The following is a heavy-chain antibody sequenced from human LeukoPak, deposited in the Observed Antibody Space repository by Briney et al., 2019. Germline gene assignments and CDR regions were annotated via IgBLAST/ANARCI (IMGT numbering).Heavy chain of an antibody. CDR3: ARGSPPIMGANHPFDY. D-gene: IGHD1-26*01. CDR2: IYYSGST. CDR1: GGSISSYY. V-gene: IGHV4-59*01. J-gene: IGHJ4*02. Sequence: PSETLSLTCTVSGGSISSYYWSWIRQPPGKGLEWIEYIYYSGSTNYNPSLKSRVTISVDTSKNQFSLKLSSVTAADTAVYYCARGSPPIMGANHPFDYWGQGTLVTVSS.